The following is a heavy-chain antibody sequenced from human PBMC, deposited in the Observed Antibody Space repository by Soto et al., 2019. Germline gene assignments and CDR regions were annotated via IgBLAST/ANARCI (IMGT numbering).Heavy chain of an antibody. D-gene: IGHD1-26*01. CDR2: ISGSGAST. CDR3: AKGVELDV. V-gene: IGHV3-23*01. CDR1: GVTFSSYA. J-gene: IGHJ6*04. Sequence: PVGSLRLSCAASGVTFSSYAISWVRQAPGKGLEWVSAISGSGASTYYADSVKGRFTISRDNSRNTLYLQLNSLRAEDTAVYYCAKGVELDVWGNGTTVTVSS.